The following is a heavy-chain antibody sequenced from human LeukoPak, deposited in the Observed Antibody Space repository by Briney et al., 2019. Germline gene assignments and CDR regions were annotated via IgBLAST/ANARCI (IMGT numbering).Heavy chain of an antibody. V-gene: IGHV4-4*07. Sequence: PSETLSLTCTVSGGSISSYYWSWIRQPAGKGLEWIGRIYTSGSTNYNPFLKSRVTMSVDTSKNQFSLKLSSVTAADTAVYYCARDTITMVQGVWAFDIWGQGTMVTVSS. D-gene: IGHD3-10*01. CDR3: ARDTITMVQGVWAFDI. CDR2: IYTSGST. CDR1: GGSISSYY. J-gene: IGHJ3*02.